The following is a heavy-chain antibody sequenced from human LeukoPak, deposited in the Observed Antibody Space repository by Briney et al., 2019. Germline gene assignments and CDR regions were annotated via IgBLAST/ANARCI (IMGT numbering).Heavy chain of an antibody. CDR2: INSDGSST. V-gene: IGHV3-74*01. D-gene: IGHD5-12*01. CDR3: ARGGYDWRPDYYYYGMDV. J-gene: IGHJ6*02. Sequence: GGSLRLSCAVSGFSFERHYMTWVRQAPGKGLVWVSRINSDGSSTSYADSVKGRFTISRDNAKNTLYLQMNSLRAEDTAVYYCARGGYDWRPDYYYYGMDVWGQGTTVTVSS. CDR1: GFSFERHY.